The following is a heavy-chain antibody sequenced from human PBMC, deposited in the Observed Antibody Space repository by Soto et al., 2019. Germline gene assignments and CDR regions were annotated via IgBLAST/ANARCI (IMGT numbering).Heavy chain of an antibody. CDR1: GYTFTSCY. V-gene: IGHV1-46*03. J-gene: IGHJ5*02. CDR3: ASIIRPKNWFDP. Sequence: ASVKVSCKASGYTFTSCYIHWLRQAPGQGLEWMGIINPSGGSTIYAQKFQGRVTMTRDTSTSTVYVELSSLRSEDTAVYYCASIIRPKNWFDPWGQGTLVTVSS. CDR2: INPSGGST.